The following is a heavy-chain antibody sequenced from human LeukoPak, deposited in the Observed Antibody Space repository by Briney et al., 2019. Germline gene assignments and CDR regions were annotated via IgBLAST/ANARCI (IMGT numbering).Heavy chain of an antibody. CDR2: INPNSGGT. J-gene: IGHJ5*02. Sequence: ASVKVSCKASGYTFTGYYMHWVRQAPGQGLEWMRWINPNSGGTNYAQKFQGRVTMTRDTSISTAYMELSRLRSDDTAVYYCARARIVGGGNWFDPWGQGTLVTVSS. V-gene: IGHV1-2*02. CDR3: ARARIVGGGNWFDP. CDR1: GYTFTGYY. D-gene: IGHD1-26*01.